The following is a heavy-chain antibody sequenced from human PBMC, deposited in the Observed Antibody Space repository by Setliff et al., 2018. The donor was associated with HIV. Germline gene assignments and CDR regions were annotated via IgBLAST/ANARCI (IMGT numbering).Heavy chain of an antibody. CDR1: GFTFSDYY. CDR2: ISGGGGTL. CDR3: TKERGDGYGYYFHY. V-gene: IGHV3-11*01. D-gene: IGHD5-12*01. Sequence: GGSLRLSCAASGFTFSDYYVSWIRQAPGKGLEWVSYISGGGGTLNYADSVKGRFTISRDNTKNSLFLQMNSLRAEDTAVYYCTKERGDGYGYYFHYWGQGTLVTVSS. J-gene: IGHJ4*02.